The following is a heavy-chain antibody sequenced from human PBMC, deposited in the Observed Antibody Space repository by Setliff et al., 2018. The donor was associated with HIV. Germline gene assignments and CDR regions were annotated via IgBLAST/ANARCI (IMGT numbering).Heavy chain of an antibody. CDR3: VRDAKRAAGGSLYYFDL. CDR1: GYNFGLYG. J-gene: IGHJ4*02. CDR2: VNEDNGDR. V-gene: IGHV1-18*01. Sequence: ASVKVSCKASGYNFGLYGISWVRQAPGQRLEWMGWVNEDNGDRNFAPNVQGRLVRTTDTSTNTAYMELTSLTPEETALYYCVRDAKRAAGGSLYYFDLWGQGTLVTSPQ. D-gene: IGHD5-12*01.